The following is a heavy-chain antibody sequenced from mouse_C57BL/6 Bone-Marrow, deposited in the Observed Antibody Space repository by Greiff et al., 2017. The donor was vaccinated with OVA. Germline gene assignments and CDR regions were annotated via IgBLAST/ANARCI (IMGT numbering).Heavy chain of an antibody. Sequence: VQLQQSGAELARPGASVKLSCKASGYTFTSYGISWVKQRTGQGLEWIGEIYPRSGNTYYNEKFKGKATLTADKSTSTAYMELRSLTSEDSAVYFCAKGNDYYAMDYWGQGTSVTVSS. J-gene: IGHJ4*01. CDR3: AKGNDYYAMDY. CDR2: IYPRSGNT. CDR1: GYTFTSYG. V-gene: IGHV1-81*01.